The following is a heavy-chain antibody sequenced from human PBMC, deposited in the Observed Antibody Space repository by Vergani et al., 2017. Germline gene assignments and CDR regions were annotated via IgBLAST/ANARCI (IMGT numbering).Heavy chain of an antibody. CDR3: AKANPRNSGYDYLYYYHAMDV. CDR2: ISGSGGST. D-gene: IGHD5-12*01. V-gene: IGHV3-23*04. Sequence: EVQLVESGGGIVEPGGSLRLSCVASGFTFNHYAMNWVRQAPGKGLEWVSGISGSGGSTYYAGSVKGRFTISRDSSKNTLYLKMNSLSAGDTAVYYCAKANPRNSGYDYLYYYHAMDVGGKGTTVTVSS. CDR1: GFTFNHYA. J-gene: IGHJ6*04.